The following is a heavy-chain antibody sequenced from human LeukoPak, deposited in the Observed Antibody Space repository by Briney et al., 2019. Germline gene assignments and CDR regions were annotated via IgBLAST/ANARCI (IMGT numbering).Heavy chain of an antibody. CDR3: ARRGERGYSYGHDY. Sequence: SETLSLTCTVSGGSISSRSNYWGWIRQPPGKGLEWIGSLYYSGSTYYNPSLKSRVTISVDTSKNQLSLKLSSVTAADTAVYYCARRGERGYSYGHDYWGQGTLVTVSS. V-gene: IGHV4-39*01. J-gene: IGHJ4*02. D-gene: IGHD5-18*01. CDR1: GGSISSRSNY. CDR2: LYYSGST.